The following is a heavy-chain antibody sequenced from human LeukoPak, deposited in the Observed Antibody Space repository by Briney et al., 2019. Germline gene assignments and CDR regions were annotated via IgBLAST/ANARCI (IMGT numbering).Heavy chain of an antibody. CDR2: ISSRSTTI. CDR1: GFTFSTYS. J-gene: IGHJ3*02. Sequence: AGGSLRLSCAASGFTFSTYSMNWVRQAPGKGLEWVSYISSRSTTIYYADSVKGRFTISRDNAYNSLYLQMNSLRDEDTAVYYCARDRLWAFDIWGQGTMVTVSS. V-gene: IGHV3-48*02. CDR3: ARDRLWAFDI. D-gene: IGHD2-21*01.